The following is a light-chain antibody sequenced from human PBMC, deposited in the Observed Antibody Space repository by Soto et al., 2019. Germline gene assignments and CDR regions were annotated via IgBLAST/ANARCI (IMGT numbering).Light chain of an antibody. V-gene: IGKV1-5*01. CDR1: QTISSS. CDR2: DAS. CDR3: QQYNSYPVT. J-gene: IGKJ2*01. Sequence: DIQMTQSPSTLSASVGDRVTITCRASQTISSSLAWYQQKPGKAPNLLIYDASYLESGVPSRFSGSGSGTEFTLTISSLQPDDFATYYCQQYNSYPVTFGQETKLEIK.